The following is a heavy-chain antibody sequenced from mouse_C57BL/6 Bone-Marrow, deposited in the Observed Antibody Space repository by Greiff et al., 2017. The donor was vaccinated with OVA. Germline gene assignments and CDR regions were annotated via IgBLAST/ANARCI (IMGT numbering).Heavy chain of an antibody. D-gene: IGHD3-1*01. CDR2: IYPRSGNT. Sequence: LVESGAELARPGASVKLSCKASGYTFTSYGISWVKQRTGQGLEWIGEIYPRSGNTYYNEKFKGKATLTADKSSSTAYMELRSLTSEDSAVYFCAREHMGYYAMDYWGQGTSVTVSS. V-gene: IGHV1-81*01. CDR3: AREHMGYYAMDY. CDR1: GYTFTSYG. J-gene: IGHJ4*01.